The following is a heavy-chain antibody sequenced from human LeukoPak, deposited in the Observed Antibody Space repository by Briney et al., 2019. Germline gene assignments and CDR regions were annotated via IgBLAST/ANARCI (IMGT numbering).Heavy chain of an antibody. CDR2: INTDGSST. CDR3: ARSYYDSSGYYYFDY. D-gene: IGHD3-22*01. V-gene: IGHV3-74*01. J-gene: IGHJ4*02. Sequence: GGSLRLSCAASGFTFSSYWMHWVRQAPGKGLVWVSRINTDGSSTSYADSVKGRFTISRDNAKNTLYLQMNSLRAEDTAVYYCARSYYDSSGYYYFDYWGQGTLVTVSS. CDR1: GFTFSSYW.